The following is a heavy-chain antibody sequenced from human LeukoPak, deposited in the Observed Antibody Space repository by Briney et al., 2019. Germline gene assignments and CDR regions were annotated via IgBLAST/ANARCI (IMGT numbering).Heavy chain of an antibody. CDR1: GFTFSSYG. V-gene: IGHV3-33*01. D-gene: IGHD6-6*01. CDR3: ARDSGRYSSSYYGMDV. Sequence: GGSLRLSCAASGFTFSSYGMHWVRQAPGKGLEWVAVIWYDGSNKYYADSVKGRFTISRDNSKNTLYLQMNSLRAEDTAGYYCARDSGRYSSSYYGMDVWGQGTTVTVSS. CDR2: IWYDGSNK. J-gene: IGHJ6*02.